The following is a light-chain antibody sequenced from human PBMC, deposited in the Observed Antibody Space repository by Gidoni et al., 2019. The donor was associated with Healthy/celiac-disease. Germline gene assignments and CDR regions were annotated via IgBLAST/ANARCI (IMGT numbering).Light chain of an antibody. J-gene: IGKJ3*01. CDR2: AAS. CDR3: KQSYSTPFT. V-gene: IGKV1-39*01. CDR1: QSISSY. Sequence: SQMTQSPSSLSPSVGASATITCRASQSISSYLNWYQQKPGKAPKLLIYAASILQRGVPSRFSGSGSGTDFTLTISSLQPEDFATYYCKQSYSTPFTFGPGTKVDIK.